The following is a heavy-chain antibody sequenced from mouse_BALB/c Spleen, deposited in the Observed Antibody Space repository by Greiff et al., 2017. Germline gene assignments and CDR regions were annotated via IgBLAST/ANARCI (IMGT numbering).Heavy chain of an antibody. Sequence: EVQLVESGGGLVKPGGSLKLSCAASGFTFSSYAMSWVRQTPEKRLEWVASISSGGSTYYPDSVMGRFTISRDNARNNLYLQMSSLRSEDTAMYYCAKYYYDYDVGAMDYWGQGTSVTVSS. D-gene: IGHD2-4*01. J-gene: IGHJ4*01. V-gene: IGHV5-6-5*01. CDR1: GFTFSSYA. CDR2: ISSGGST. CDR3: AKYYYDYDVGAMDY.